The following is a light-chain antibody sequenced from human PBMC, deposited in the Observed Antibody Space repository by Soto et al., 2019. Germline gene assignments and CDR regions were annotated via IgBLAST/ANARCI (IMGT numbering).Light chain of an antibody. Sequence: QSVLTQPASVSGSPGQSITISCTGTSSDVGGYNHVSWHQQHPGKAPKGLIYDVSNRPSGVSNRFSGSKSGNTASLIISGLQTEDEADYYCSSYTSSSTVVFGGGTKLTVL. CDR3: SSYTSSSTVV. CDR2: DVS. V-gene: IGLV2-14*01. CDR1: SSDVGGYNH. J-gene: IGLJ2*01.